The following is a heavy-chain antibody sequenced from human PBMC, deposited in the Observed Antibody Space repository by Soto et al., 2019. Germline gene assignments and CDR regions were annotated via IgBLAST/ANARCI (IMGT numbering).Heavy chain of an antibody. CDR3: AKDLDTAMVYYYYGMDV. CDR2: ISTSSSYI. J-gene: IGHJ6*02. Sequence: PGGSLRLSCAASGFTFSSYSINWVRQAPGKGLEWVSSISTSSSYIYYADSVKGRFTISRDNSKNTLYLQMNSLRAEDTAVYYCAKDLDTAMVYYYYGMDVWGQGTTVTVSS. CDR1: GFTFSSYS. V-gene: IGHV3-21*01. D-gene: IGHD5-18*01.